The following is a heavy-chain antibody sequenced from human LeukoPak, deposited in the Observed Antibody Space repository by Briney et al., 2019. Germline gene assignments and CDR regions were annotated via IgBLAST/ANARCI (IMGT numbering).Heavy chain of an antibody. Sequence: GASVKVSCKASGYTFTGYYMHWVRQAPGQGLEWMGRIIPIFGIANYAQKFQGRVTITADKSTSTAYMELSSLRSEDTAVYYCARLDYYDSSGYGKGFDPWGQGTLVTVSS. CDR3: ARLDYYDSSGYGKGFDP. CDR1: GYTFTGYY. CDR2: IIPIFGIA. D-gene: IGHD3-22*01. V-gene: IGHV1-69*02. J-gene: IGHJ5*02.